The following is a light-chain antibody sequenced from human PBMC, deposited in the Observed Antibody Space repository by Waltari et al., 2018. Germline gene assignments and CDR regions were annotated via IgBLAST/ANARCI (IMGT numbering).Light chain of an antibody. CDR1: QSVSSN. J-gene: IGKJ1*01. V-gene: IGKV3-15*01. CDR2: GAS. CDR3: QQYNNWPGT. Sequence: EILMTQSPATLSVSPGERATLSCRASQSVSSNLAWYQQIPGQAPRLLIYGASTRATGIPARFTGSGSGTEFTLTISSMQSEDFAVYYCQQYNNWPGTFGQGTKVEIK.